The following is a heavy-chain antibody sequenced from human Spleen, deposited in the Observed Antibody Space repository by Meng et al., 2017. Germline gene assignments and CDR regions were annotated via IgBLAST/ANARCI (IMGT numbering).Heavy chain of an antibody. CDR2: ISYDGGSK. V-gene: IGHV3-30-3*01. D-gene: IGHD1-14*01. Sequence: VQLVESGGGVVQPGRSLRLSCAASGFTFSNSALHWVRQAPGKGLEWVALISYDGGSKFYADSVRGRFTIFRDNSKNTLYLQMNSLRAEDTAVYYCAKDRGGPVDYWGQGTLVTVSS. J-gene: IGHJ4*02. CDR1: GFTFSNSA. CDR3: AKDRGGPVDY.